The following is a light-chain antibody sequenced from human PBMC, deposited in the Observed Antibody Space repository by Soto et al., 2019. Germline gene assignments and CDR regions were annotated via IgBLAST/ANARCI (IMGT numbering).Light chain of an antibody. CDR2: GAS. J-gene: IGKJ1*01. CDR3: QQYGSSPPWT. CDR1: QSISSSY. V-gene: IGKV3-20*01. Sequence: EIVLTQSPGTLSLSPGEKATLSCRASQSISSSYLAWYQQKPGQAPSLLIYGASNRATGIPDRFSGSGSGTDFTLTISRLEAEDFAVYYCQQYGSSPPWTFGQGTKVDIK.